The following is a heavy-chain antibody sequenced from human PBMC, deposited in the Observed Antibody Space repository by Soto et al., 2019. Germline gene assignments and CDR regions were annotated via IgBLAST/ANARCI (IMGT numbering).Heavy chain of an antibody. Sequence: GESLKISCKASGYSFTNYWIGWVRQMPGKGLEWMGRIDPRNSYTNYSPSFQGHVTISVDKSISTAYLQWSSLRASDTAVYYCARPLCLAYVATRPNDYYAMDVWGQGTTVTVSS. CDR2: IDPRNSYT. V-gene: IGHV5-10-1*01. D-gene: IGHD6-6*01. CDR1: GYSFTNYW. J-gene: IGHJ6*02. CDR3: ARPLCLAYVATRPNDYYAMDV.